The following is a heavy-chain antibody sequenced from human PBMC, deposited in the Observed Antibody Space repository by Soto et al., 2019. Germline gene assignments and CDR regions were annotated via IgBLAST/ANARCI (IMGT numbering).Heavy chain of an antibody. CDR3: ARHPNYYDSSRYEYFDW. CDR2: LIYSASS. D-gene: IGHD3-22*01. J-gene: IGHJ4*02. CDR1: GASINNSRRY. Sequence: KPSETLSLTCTVSGASINNSRRYWGWVRQPPGKGPVWLGSLIYSASSFYYLSLRISVTISVYTYRNQFSLKLNTVAAADTSVYYCARHPNYYDSSRYEYFDWWGLGTLVTVSS. V-gene: IGHV4-39*01.